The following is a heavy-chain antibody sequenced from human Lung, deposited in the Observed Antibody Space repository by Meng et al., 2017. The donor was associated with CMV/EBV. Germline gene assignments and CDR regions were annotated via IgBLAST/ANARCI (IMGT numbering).Heavy chain of an antibody. V-gene: IGHV2-5*02. Sequence: IAIRLSGPTLATTTEFSTLTCPFSAFSLGVSGEGVGCMRQSPSKALDWLALIFWEDDKRYSPSLKRRLSITKDTSKCQVVLTMTNIDPVDTGTYYCVYKQGRWLGGFVDYWGQGTLVTVSS. J-gene: IGHJ4*02. CDR2: IFWEDDK. CDR3: VYKQGRWLGGFVDY. D-gene: IGHD5-24*01. CDR1: AFSLGVSGEG.